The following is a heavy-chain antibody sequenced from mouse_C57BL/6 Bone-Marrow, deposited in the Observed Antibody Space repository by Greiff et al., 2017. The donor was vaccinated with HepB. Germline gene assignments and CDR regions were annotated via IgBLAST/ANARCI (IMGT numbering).Heavy chain of an antibody. D-gene: IGHD1-1*01. Sequence: QVTLKESGPGILQSSQTLSLTCSFSGFSLSTSGMGVSWLRQPSGKGLEWLAHIYWDDDKRYNPSLKSRLTTSKDTSRNQVFLKITSVDTADTATYYCARRPHYYYGFDYWGQGTTLTVSS. CDR3: ARRPHYYYGFDY. CDR2: IYWDDDK. V-gene: IGHV8-12*01. J-gene: IGHJ2*01. CDR1: GFSLSTSGMG.